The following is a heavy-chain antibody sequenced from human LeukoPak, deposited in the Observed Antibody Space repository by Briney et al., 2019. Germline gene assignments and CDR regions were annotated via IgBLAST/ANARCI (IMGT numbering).Heavy chain of an antibody. V-gene: IGHV5-51*01. CDR1: GYSFTSYW. CDR2: IYPGDSDT. Sequence: GEALKISCKGSGYSFTSYWIGWGRQMPGKVLEWMGIIYPGDSDTRYSPSFQGQVTISADKSISTAYLQWSSLKASDTAMYYCARRGSGWYYAFDIWGQGTMVTVSS. D-gene: IGHD6-19*01. J-gene: IGHJ3*02. CDR3: ARRGSGWYYAFDI.